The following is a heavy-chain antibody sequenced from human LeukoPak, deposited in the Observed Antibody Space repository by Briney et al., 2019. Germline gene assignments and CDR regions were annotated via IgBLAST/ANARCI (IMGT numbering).Heavy chain of an antibody. Sequence: GRSLRLSCAGSGFIFNNYAMHWVRQPPGKGLEWVSGISWNSGTIDYADSVRGRFTISRDNAINSLYLQMNSLRVEDTAVYYCATSSDSSGNQWGQGTLVTVSS. V-gene: IGHV3-9*01. CDR3: ATSSDSSGNQ. J-gene: IGHJ4*02. D-gene: IGHD3-22*01. CDR1: GFIFNNYA. CDR2: ISWNSGTI.